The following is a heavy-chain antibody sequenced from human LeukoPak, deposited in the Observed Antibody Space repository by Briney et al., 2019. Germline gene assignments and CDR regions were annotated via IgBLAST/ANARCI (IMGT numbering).Heavy chain of an antibody. Sequence: PGGSLRLSCAASGFTFSSYAMSWVRQAPGKGLEWVSAISGSGGSTYYADSVKGRFTISRDNSKNTLYLQMNSLRAEDTAVYYCAKTPHYGYSSGWYPWYFDYWGQGTLVTVSS. CDR1: GFTFSSYA. J-gene: IGHJ4*02. CDR3: AKTPHYGYSSGWYPWYFDY. CDR2: ISGSGGST. D-gene: IGHD6-19*01. V-gene: IGHV3-23*01.